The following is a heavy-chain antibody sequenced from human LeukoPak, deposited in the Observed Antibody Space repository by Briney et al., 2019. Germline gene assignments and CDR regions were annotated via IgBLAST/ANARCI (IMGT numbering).Heavy chain of an antibody. J-gene: IGHJ3*02. CDR1: GGSISSNDW. D-gene: IGHD5-24*01. CDR2: IYHSGST. Sequence: SSETLSLTCGVSGGSISSNDWWSWVRQPPGKGLEWIGEIYHSGSTNYNPSLKSRVTISVDTSKNQFSLKVRSVTAADTAVYYCASTSNYAFNIWGQGTMVTVSS. CDR3: ASTSNYAFNI. V-gene: IGHV4-4*02.